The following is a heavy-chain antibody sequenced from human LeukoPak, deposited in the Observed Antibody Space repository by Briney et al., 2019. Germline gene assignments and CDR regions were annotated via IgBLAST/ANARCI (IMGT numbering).Heavy chain of an antibody. CDR2: ISYDGSNK. J-gene: IGHJ4*02. D-gene: IGHD5-24*01. Sequence: QPGGSLRLSCAASGFTFSSYAMHWVRQAPGKGLEWVAVISYDGSNKYYADSVKGRSTISRDNSNNTLYLQMNSLRAEDTAVYYCARDGYSVYYFDYWGQGTLVTVSS. CDR3: ARDGYSVYYFDY. V-gene: IGHV3-30-3*01. CDR1: GFTFSSYA.